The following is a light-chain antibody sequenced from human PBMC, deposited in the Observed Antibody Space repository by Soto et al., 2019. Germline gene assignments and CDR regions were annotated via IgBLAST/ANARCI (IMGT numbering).Light chain of an antibody. V-gene: IGKV1-5*03. CDR1: QSVDSW. CDR3: QQSNNYPWT. J-gene: IGKJ1*01. CDR2: EAS. Sequence: GDRVTITCRTSQSVDSWLAWYQQKPGKAPKLLIYEASNLESGVPSRFSGSGSGTDFTLTIRSLQPDDFATYYCQQSNNYPWTFGQGTKVDIK.